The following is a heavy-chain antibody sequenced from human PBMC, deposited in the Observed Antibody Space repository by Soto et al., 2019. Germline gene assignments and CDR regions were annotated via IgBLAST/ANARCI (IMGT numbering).Heavy chain of an antibody. CDR3: AKDRYSSGWYESVVDY. Sequence: GSLRLSCAASGFTFSSYGMHWVRQAPGKGLEWVAVISYDGSNKYYADSVKGRFTISRDNSKNTLYLQMNSLRAEDTAVYYCAKDRYSSGWYESVVDYWGQGTLVTVS. D-gene: IGHD6-19*01. CDR1: GFTFSSYG. CDR2: ISYDGSNK. J-gene: IGHJ4*02. V-gene: IGHV3-30*18.